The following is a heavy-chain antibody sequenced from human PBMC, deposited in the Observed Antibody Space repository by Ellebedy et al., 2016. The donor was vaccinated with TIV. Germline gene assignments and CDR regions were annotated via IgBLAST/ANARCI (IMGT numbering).Heavy chain of an antibody. V-gene: IGHV4-61*01. CDR3: SGAYGRATPKY. D-gene: IGHD3-10*01. CDR2: FYSSGST. J-gene: IGHJ4*02. CDR1: GVSVNSANYY. Sequence: MPSETLSLTCTVSGVSVNSANYYWTWIRQPPGKGLEWLGYFYSSGSTDYKPSLKSRVAISVDTSKNQFSLKLSSVTAADTAVYFCSGAYGRATPKYWGQGTLVTVSS.